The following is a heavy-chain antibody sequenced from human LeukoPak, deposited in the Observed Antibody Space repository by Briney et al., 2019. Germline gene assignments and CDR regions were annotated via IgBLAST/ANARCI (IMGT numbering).Heavy chain of an antibody. D-gene: IGHD3-16*01. CDR1: GFTFSTNS. CDR2: ISSGGSTI. J-gene: IGHJ4*02. Sequence: GGSLRLSCAASGFTFSTNSMNWDRQAPGKGLEWISYISSGGSTIYYADSVKGRFTISRDNAKNSLRLQMDSLRAEDTAVYSCARGSDVFDNWGQGTLVPVSS. CDR3: ARGSDVFDN. V-gene: IGHV3-48*04.